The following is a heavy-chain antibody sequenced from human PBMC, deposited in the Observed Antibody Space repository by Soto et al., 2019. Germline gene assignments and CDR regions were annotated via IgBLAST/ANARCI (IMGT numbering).Heavy chain of an antibody. D-gene: IGHD6-19*01. CDR2: ITTGNDYI. V-gene: IGHV3-21*02. CDR3: ARDSYSSLFDS. Sequence: EVQLVESGGGLVKPGGSLRLSCVASGFTLSSFSMSWIRQTPGKGLEWVSSITTGNDYISYADSVEGRFTLSSYNANNSLFLQMNSLKADDTALYFCARDSYSSLFDSWGQGTLVTVSS. J-gene: IGHJ5*01. CDR1: GFTLSSFS.